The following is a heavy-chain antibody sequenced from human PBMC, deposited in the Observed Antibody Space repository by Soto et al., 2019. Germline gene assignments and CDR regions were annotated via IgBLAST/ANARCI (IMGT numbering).Heavy chain of an antibody. V-gene: IGHV4-30-2*01. J-gene: IGHJ4*01. CDR2: IFHSAST. CDR1: GGSISSGGYS. D-gene: IGHD3-9*01. CDR3: ARGPTIFY. Sequence: QLQLQESGSGLVKPSQTLSLICAVSGGSISSGGYSWSWIRQPPGKGLEWVGYIFHSASTYYNPSLNRRDPISVVRDKNEYSLILSSLTDADTAVYYLARGPTIFYWGPGTLVPVSS.